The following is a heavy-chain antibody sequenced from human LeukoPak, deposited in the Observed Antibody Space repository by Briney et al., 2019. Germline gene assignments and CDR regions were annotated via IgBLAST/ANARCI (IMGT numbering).Heavy chain of an antibody. CDR1: GFTFRSYG. D-gene: IGHD6-13*01. CDR3: AKDPVAAAGTFYYLAV. J-gene: IGHJ6*03. CDR2: IWYNGGRK. V-gene: IGHV3-33*03. Sequence: GSLRLACVASGFTFRSYGMYWVRQSPGKGLEWVAFIWYNGGRKYYPDSVKGRFTISRDNTKNTLYLEINSLRPDDTGIYYCAKDPVAAAGTFYYLAVWGKGTTVSVS.